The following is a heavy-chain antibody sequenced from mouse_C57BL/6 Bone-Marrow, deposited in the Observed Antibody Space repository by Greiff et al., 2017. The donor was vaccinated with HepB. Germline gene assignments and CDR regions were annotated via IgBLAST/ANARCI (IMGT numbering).Heavy chain of an antibody. CDR3: ARDLWAY. Sequence: VQLKESGPGLVKPSQSLSLTCSVTGYSITSGYYWNWIRQFPGNKLEWMGYISYDGSNNYNPSLKNRISITRDTSKNQFFLKLNSVTTEDTATYYCARDLWAYWGQGTLVTVSA. CDR2: ISYDGSN. J-gene: IGHJ3*01. D-gene: IGHD6-2*01. V-gene: IGHV3-6*01. CDR1: GYSITSGYY.